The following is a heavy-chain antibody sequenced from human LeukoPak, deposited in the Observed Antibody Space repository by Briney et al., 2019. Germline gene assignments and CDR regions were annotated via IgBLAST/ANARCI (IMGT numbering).Heavy chain of an antibody. CDR3: ARVDYGDYYRAWYYYYYMDV. D-gene: IGHD4-17*01. CDR1: GGSISSSNW. J-gene: IGHJ6*03. CDR2: IYHSGST. Sequence: PSETLSLTCAVSGGSISSSNWWSWVRQPPGKGLEWIGEIYHSGSTSYNPSLKSRVTISVDKSKNQFSLKLSSVTAADTAVYYCARVDYGDYYRAWYYYYYMDVWGKGTTVTVSS. V-gene: IGHV4-4*02.